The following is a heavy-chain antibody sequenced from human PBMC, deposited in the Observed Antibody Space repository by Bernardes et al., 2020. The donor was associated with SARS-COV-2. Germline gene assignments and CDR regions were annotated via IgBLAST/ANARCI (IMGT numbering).Heavy chain of an antibody. CDR3: ARDRGYSYGYTQGLPAMDV. Sequence: SSVKVSCKASGGTFSSYTISWVRQAPGQGLEWMGRIFPILGISNYAQKFQGRVTITADKSTSTAYMELSSLRSEDTAVYYCARDRGYSYGYTQGLPAMDVWGQGTTVTVSS. CDR1: GGTFSSYT. D-gene: IGHD5-18*01. J-gene: IGHJ6*02. CDR2: IFPILGIS. V-gene: IGHV1-69*04.